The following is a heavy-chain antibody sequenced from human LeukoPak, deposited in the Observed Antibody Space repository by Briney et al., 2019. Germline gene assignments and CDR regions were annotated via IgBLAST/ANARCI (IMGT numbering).Heavy chain of an antibody. CDR2: INHSGST. J-gene: IGHJ5*02. CDR1: GGSFSGYY. D-gene: IGHD3-22*01. Sequence: PSETLSLTCAVYGGSFSGYYWSWIRQPPGKGLEWIGEINHSGSTNYNPSLKSRVTISVDTSKNQFSLKLSSVTAADTAVYYCARGHDSRNWFDPWGQGTLVTVSS. CDR3: ARGHDSRNWFDP. V-gene: IGHV4-34*01.